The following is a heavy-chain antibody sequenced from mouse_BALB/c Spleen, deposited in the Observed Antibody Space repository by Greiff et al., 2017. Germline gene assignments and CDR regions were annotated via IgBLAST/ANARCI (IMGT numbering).Heavy chain of an antibody. Sequence: EVKLVESGGDLVKPGGSLKLSCAASGFTFSSYGMSWVRQTPDKRLEWVATISSGGSYTYYPDSVKGRFTISRDNAKNTLYLQMSSLKSEDTAMYYCARLYGNYGGTWFAYWGQGTLVTVSA. CDR1: GFTFSSYG. CDR2: ISSGGSYT. CDR3: ARLYGNYGGTWFAY. J-gene: IGHJ3*01. D-gene: IGHD2-1*01. V-gene: IGHV5-6*01.